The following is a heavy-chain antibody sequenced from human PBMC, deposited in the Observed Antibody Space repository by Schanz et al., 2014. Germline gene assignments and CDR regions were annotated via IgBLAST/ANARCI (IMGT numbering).Heavy chain of an antibody. J-gene: IGHJ3*02. V-gene: IGHV4-61*08. CDR3: ARDRGHGDLPGDI. CDR1: GGSVSSGGDY. CDR2: IYYSGSS. Sequence: QVQLQESGPGLVKPSQTLSLTCTVSGGSVSSGGDYWSWIRQPPGKGLEWIGYIYYSGSSDYNPSLKSRVTISVDTSKNQFSLNLSSATAADTAVYYCARDRGHGDLPGDIWGQGTMVTVSS. D-gene: IGHD4-17*01.